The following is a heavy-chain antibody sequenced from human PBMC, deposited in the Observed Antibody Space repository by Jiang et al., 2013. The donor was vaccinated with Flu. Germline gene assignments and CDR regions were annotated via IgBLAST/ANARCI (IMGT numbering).Heavy chain of an antibody. Sequence: SGAEVKKPGESLKISCKGSGYSFTSYWIGWVRQMSGKGLEWMGIIYPGDSDTRYSPSFQGQVTISADKSISTAYLQWSSLKASDTAMYYCARLMVRGVIITSGWFDPWGQGTLVTVSS. D-gene: IGHD3-10*01. CDR3: ARLMVRGVIITSGWFDP. CDR1: GYSFTSYW. J-gene: IGHJ5*02. V-gene: IGHV5-51*01. CDR2: IYPGDSDT.